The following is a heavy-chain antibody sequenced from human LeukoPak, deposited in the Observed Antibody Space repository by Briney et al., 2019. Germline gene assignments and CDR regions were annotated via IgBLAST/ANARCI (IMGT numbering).Heavy chain of an antibody. J-gene: IGHJ3*02. D-gene: IGHD2-2*01. V-gene: IGHV3-23*01. Sequence: PGGSLRLSCAASGFTFSSYAMSWVRQAPGKGLERVSAISGSDSSTFYTDSVKGRFTISRDNSKNTLYLQMNSLRAEDTAVYYCAKIYCSSTSCHPPHDAFDIWGQGTMVTVSS. CDR1: GFTFSSYA. CDR2: ISGSDSST. CDR3: AKIYCSSTSCHPPHDAFDI.